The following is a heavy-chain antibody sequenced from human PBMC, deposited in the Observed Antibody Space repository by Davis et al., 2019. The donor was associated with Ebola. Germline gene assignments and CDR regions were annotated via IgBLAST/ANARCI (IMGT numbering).Heavy chain of an antibody. Sequence: SLKISCAASGFTFDDYAMHWVRQAPGKGLEWVSGISWNSASIGYADSVKGRFTISRDNAKNSLYLQMNSLRAEDTALSYCAKDIFEARVVVAAAFYYGMDVWGKGTTVNVSS. CDR3: AKDIFEARVVVAAAFYYGMDV. V-gene: IGHV3-9*01. CDR1: GFTFDDYA. CDR2: ISWNSASI. D-gene: IGHD2-15*01. J-gene: IGHJ6*04.